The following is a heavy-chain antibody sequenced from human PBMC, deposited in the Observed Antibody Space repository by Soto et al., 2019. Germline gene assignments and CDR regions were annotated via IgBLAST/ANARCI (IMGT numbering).Heavy chain of an antibody. D-gene: IGHD4-17*01. CDR3: ARELADTVNTAWHLDL. CDR2: IGTGGDT. J-gene: IGHJ2*01. Sequence: EVQLVESGGGLVQPGGSLRLSCVASESTFSYYDMHWVRQVAGKGLEWVSAIGTGGDTYYADSVKGRFTISRENAKNSLYLQMNNLGVGDTAVYYCARELADTVNTAWHLDLWGRGTLVTVSA. V-gene: IGHV3-13*01. CDR1: ESTFSYYD.